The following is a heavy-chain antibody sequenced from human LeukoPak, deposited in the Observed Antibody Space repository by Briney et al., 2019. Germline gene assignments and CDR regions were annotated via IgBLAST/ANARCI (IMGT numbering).Heavy chain of an antibody. J-gene: IGHJ4*02. CDR3: ASGTYYDFDF. D-gene: IGHD1-26*01. V-gene: IGHV4-59*01. CDR2: IYHTGST. Sequence: PSETLSLTCSVTGGSISSYYWSWIRQPPGKGLEWIGYIYHTGSTHYNPSLKSRVTISVDTSKHQFSLQLSSVSAADTAVYYYASGTYYDFDFWGQGTLVTVSS. CDR1: GGSISSYY.